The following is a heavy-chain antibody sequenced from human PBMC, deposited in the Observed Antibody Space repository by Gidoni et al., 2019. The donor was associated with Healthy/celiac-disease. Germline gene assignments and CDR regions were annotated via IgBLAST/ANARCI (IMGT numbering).Heavy chain of an antibody. CDR2: ISYDGSNK. CDR1: GFTFSSYA. CDR3: ARGSYGSGTPSHYYGMDV. D-gene: IGHD3-10*01. V-gene: IGHV3-30-3*01. J-gene: IGHJ6*02. Sequence: QVQLVESGGGVVQPGRSLRLSCSASGFTFSSYAMHWVRQAPGTGLEWVAVISYDGSNKYYADSVKGRFTISRDNSKNTLYLQMNSLRAEDTAVYYCARGSYGSGTPSHYYGMDVWGQGTTVTVSS.